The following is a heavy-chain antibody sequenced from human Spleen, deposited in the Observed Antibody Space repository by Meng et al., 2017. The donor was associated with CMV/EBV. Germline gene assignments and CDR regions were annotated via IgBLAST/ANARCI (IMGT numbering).Heavy chain of an antibody. CDR1: GFTFSSYS. CDR2: IMSDSSTI. CDR3: AKIGRFSSSSGDY. D-gene: IGHD6-6*01. Sequence: GESLKISCAASGFTFSSYSMNWVRQAPGKGLEWVSYIMSDSSTIYYASSVKGRFTISRDNAKSSLYLQMNSLRAEDTAVYYCAKIGRFSSSSGDYWGQGTLVTVSS. J-gene: IGHJ4*02. V-gene: IGHV3-48*04.